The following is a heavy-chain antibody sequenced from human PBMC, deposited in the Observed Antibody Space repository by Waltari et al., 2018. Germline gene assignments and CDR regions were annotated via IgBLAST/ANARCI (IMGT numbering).Heavy chain of an antibody. CDR2: IYSSGST. CDR3: ARASYGSGSSWFDP. V-gene: IGHV4-59*11. CDR1: GGSISTHF. J-gene: IGHJ5*02. D-gene: IGHD3-10*01. Sequence: QVQLQESGPGLVKPSETLSLICSVSGGSISTHFWGWIRQPPGKTLEWIGNIYSSGSTNYHPSLTSRVTISLDMSKNQFSLKLRSVSAADTAVYYCARASYGSGSSWFDPWGQGNLVTVSS.